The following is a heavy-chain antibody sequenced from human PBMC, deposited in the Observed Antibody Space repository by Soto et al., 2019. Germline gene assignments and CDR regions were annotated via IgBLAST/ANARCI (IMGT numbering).Heavy chain of an antibody. V-gene: IGHV3-23*01. D-gene: IGHD2-2*01. CDR1: GFTFSDYY. CDR3: AKDQYQLQGLFDY. J-gene: IGHJ4*02. Sequence: RLSCAASGFTFSDYYMIWVLHAPGKGLEWVSAISGSGGSTYYADSVKGRFTISRDNSKNTLYLQMNSLRAEDTAVYYCAKDQYQLQGLFDYWGQGTLVTVSS. CDR2: ISGSGGST.